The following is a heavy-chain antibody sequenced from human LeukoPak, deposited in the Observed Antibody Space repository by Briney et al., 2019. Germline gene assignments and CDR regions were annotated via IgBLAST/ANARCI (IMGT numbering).Heavy chain of an antibody. CDR1: GFNFSNYD. J-gene: IGHJ4*02. V-gene: IGHV3-21*01. CDR3: ARLAYGSGSRPLDY. D-gene: IGHD3-10*01. CDR2: MSGSGSYI. Sequence: GGSLRLSCAASGFNFSNYDMTWVRQAPGKGLEWVSSMSGSGSYIYHADSVKGRFTISRDNTQSSLYLPMNSLRVDDTAVYYCARLAYGSGSRPLDYWGQGILVAVSS.